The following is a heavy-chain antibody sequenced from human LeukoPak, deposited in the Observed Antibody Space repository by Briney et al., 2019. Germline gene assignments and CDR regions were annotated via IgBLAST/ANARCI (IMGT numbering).Heavy chain of an antibody. V-gene: IGHV3-74*01. CDR1: GFTFSNYW. J-gene: IGHJ4*02. CDR3: ARPGTGFDC. CDR2: VNPDEQTT. D-gene: IGHD1-1*01. Sequence: PGGSLRLSCAASGFTFSNYWMHWVRQVPGKGLVWVARVNPDEQTTSYADFVKGRFSISRDNAKNTLYLQMNSLRAEDTAVYYCARPGTGFDCWGQGTLVTVSS.